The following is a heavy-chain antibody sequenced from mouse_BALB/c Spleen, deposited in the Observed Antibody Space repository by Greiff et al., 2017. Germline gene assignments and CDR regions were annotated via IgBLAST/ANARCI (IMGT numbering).Heavy chain of an antibody. CDR3: AREGNYPFAY. Sequence: EVQLVESGGGLVQPGGSRKLSCAASGFTFSSFGMHWVRQAPEKGLEWVAYISSGSSTIYYADTVKGRFTFSRDNPKNTLFLQMTSLRSEDTAMYYCAREGNYPFAYWGQGTLVTVSA. D-gene: IGHD2-1*01. CDR2: ISSGSSTI. CDR1: GFTFSSFG. J-gene: IGHJ3*01. V-gene: IGHV5-17*02.